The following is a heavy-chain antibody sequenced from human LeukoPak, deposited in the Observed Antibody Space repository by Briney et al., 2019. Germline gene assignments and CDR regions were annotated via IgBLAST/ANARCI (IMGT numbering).Heavy chain of an antibody. V-gene: IGHV3-66*01. D-gene: IGHD6-13*01. CDR3: ARAGPSSSWHQFDY. J-gene: IGHJ4*02. CDR1: GFTVSSNY. Sequence: GGSLRLSCAASGFTVSSNYMSWVRQAPGKGLEWVSVIYSGGSTYYADSVKGRFTISRDNSKKGRFTISRDNSKNTLYLQMNSLRAEDTAVYYCARAGPSSSWHQFDYWGQGTLVTVSS. CDR2: IYSGGST.